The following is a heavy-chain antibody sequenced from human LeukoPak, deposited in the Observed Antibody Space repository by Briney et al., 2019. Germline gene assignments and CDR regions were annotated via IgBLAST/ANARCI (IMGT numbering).Heavy chain of an antibody. CDR1: GFTFSTFA. CDR2: IFPSGGEI. CDR3: AKPAGYCSGGSCLDY. J-gene: IGHJ4*02. D-gene: IGHD2-15*01. Sequence: GGSLRLSCAASGFTFSTFAMIWVRQPPGKGLEWVSSIFPSGGEIHYADSVRGRFTISRDNSKSTLYLQMNSLRAEDTAVYYCAKPAGYCSGGSCLDYWGQGTLVTVSS. V-gene: IGHV3-23*01.